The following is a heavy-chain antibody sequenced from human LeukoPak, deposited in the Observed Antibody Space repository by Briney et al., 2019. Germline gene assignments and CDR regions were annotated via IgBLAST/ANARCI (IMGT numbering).Heavy chain of an antibody. CDR3: ARIDYYDSGHAFDI. Sequence: MASETLSFTCTVSGGSISSGSYYWSWIRQPAGKGLEWIGRIYTSGSINYNPSLKSRVIISVDTSKNEISLKLSSVTAADTAVYYCARIDYYDSGHAFDIWGQGTMVTVSS. V-gene: IGHV4-61*02. J-gene: IGHJ3*02. D-gene: IGHD3-10*01. CDR2: IYTSGSI. CDR1: GGSISSGSYY.